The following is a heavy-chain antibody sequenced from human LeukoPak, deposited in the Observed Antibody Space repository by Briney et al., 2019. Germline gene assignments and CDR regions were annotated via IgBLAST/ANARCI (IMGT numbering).Heavy chain of an antibody. CDR1: GFTFSSYS. V-gene: IGHV3-21*01. CDR3: ASLVVEVAGHYGGDY. J-gene: IGHJ4*02. D-gene: IGHD2-15*01. Sequence: NPGGSLRLSCAASGFTFSSYSMNWVRQAPGKGLEWVSSISSSSSYIYYADSVKGRFTISRDNAKNSLYLQMNSLRAEDTAVYYCASLVVEVAGHYGGDYWGQGTLVTVSS. CDR2: ISSSSSYI.